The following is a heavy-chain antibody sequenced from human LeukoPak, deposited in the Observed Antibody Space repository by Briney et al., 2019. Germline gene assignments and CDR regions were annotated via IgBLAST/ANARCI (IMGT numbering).Heavy chain of an antibody. CDR2: IKQDGSEK. V-gene: IGHV3-7*04. CDR1: GFTFSSYW. J-gene: IGHJ4*02. CDR3: ARGSKSPGRGLLGYYFDY. Sequence: GGSLRLSCAASGFTFSSYWMSWVRQAPGKGLEWVANIKQDGSEKYYVDSVMGRFTISRDNAKNSLYLQMNSLRAEDTAVYYCARGSKSPGRGLLGYYFDYWGQGTLVTVSS.